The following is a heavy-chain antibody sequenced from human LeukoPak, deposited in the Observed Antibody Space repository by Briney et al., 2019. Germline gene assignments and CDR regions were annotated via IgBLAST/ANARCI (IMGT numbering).Heavy chain of an antibody. D-gene: IGHD2-21*01. V-gene: IGHV3-23*01. CDR1: GFIFSSYS. Sequence: GGSLGLSCAASGFIFSSYSMNWVRQAPGKGLEWVSGISDRGSTTYYADSVKGRFTISRDNSKNTLYLQMNSLRAEDTAVYYCAKEGFALGLFDPWGQGTLVTVSS. J-gene: IGHJ5*02. CDR2: ISDRGSTT. CDR3: AKEGFALGLFDP.